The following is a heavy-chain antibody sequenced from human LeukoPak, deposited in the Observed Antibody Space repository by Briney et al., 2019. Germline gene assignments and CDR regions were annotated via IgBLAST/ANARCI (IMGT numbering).Heavy chain of an antibody. Sequence: GSSVTVSCKPSGYTLTSHGISWVXLAPGPPRXGTGLISAYNGNTNYAQKLQGRVTMTTDTSTSTAYMELRSLRSDDTGVYYCARAPPYYYDSSGWGASDIWGQGTMVTVSS. V-gene: IGHV1-18*01. CDR2: ISAYNGNT. CDR3: ARAPPYYYDSSGWGASDI. D-gene: IGHD3-22*01. CDR1: GYTLTSHG. J-gene: IGHJ3*02.